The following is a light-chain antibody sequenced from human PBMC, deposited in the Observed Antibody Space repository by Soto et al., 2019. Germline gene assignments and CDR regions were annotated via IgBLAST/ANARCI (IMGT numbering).Light chain of an antibody. J-gene: IGKJ5*01. CDR1: QSVSTW. CDR2: DAS. V-gene: IGKV3-11*01. Sequence: EIVLTQSPATLSLCPGDTATLSCRASQSVSTWLTWYQQKPGQAPRLLIYDASNRATGIPARFSGSGSGTDFTLTISSLEPEDFAVYYCQQRSNWITFGQGTRLE. CDR3: QQRSNWIT.